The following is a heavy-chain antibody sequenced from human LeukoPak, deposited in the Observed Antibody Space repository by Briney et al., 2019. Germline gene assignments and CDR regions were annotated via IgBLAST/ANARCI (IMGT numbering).Heavy chain of an antibody. V-gene: IGHV3-23*01. CDR3: AKSPHYYDSSGDDY. CDR1: GFTFSSYA. CDR2: ISGSGGST. D-gene: IGHD3-22*01. Sequence: GGSLRLSCAASGFTFSSYAMSWVRQAPGKGLEWVSAISGSGGSTYYADSVKGRFTISRDNSKNTLYLQMNSLRAEDTAVYYCAKSPHYYDSSGDDYWGQGTLVTGSS. J-gene: IGHJ4*02.